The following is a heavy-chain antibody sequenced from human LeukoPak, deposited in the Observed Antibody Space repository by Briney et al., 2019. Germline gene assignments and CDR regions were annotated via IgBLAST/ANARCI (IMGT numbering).Heavy chain of an antibody. Sequence: GASLGLSCAASGFTVSHNYMSWVRQAPGKGLEWVSGIYSGGSTYHADSVRGRFTISRDNSKNTLFLQMNSLRAEDTAVYYCARYRPYDSLFDPWGQGTLVAVSS. CDR1: GFTVSHNY. J-gene: IGHJ5*02. D-gene: IGHD3-3*01. CDR2: IYSGGST. CDR3: ARYRPYDSLFDP. V-gene: IGHV3-66*01.